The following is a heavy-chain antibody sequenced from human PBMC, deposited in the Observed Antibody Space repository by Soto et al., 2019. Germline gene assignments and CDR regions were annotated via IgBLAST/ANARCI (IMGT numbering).Heavy chain of an antibody. CDR3: ARVGMAAAGIWNTYYYYYYGMDV. D-gene: IGHD6-13*01. CDR1: GYTFTSYY. J-gene: IGHJ6*02. Sequence: ASVKVSCKASGYTFTSYYMHWVRQAPGQGLEWMGIINPSGGSTSYAQKYQGRVTMTRDTSTSTVNMELSSLRSEDTAVYYCARVGMAAAGIWNTYYYYYYGMDVWGQGTTVTVSS. V-gene: IGHV1-46*01. CDR2: INPSGGST.